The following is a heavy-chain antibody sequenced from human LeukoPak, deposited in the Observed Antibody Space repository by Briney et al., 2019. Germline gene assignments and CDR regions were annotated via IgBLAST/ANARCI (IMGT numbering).Heavy chain of an antibody. CDR1: GGSISSYY. J-gene: IGHJ4*02. Sequence: SETLSLTCTVSGGSISSYYWSWIRQPAGKGLEWIGRIYTSGSTNYNPSLKSRVTISVDTSKNQFSLKLSSVTAADTAVYYCATAVRRGYSGYEAQFDYWGQGTLVTVSS. D-gene: IGHD5-12*01. CDR2: IYTSGST. CDR3: ATAVRRGYSGYEAQFDY. V-gene: IGHV4-4*07.